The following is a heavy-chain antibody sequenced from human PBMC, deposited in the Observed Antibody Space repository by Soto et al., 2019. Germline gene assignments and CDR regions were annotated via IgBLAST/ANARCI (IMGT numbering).Heavy chain of an antibody. CDR1: GFTFSSYS. CDR3: AKAHVSFDY. CDR2: ISASGSST. Sequence: QTGGSLRLSCAASGFTFSSYSISWVRQAPWKGLEWVSAISASGSSTYYEDSVKGRFTISRDNSKNTLYLQMNSLRAEDTAVYYCAKAHVSFDYWGQGTLVPFCS. V-gene: IGHV3-23*01. J-gene: IGHJ4*02.